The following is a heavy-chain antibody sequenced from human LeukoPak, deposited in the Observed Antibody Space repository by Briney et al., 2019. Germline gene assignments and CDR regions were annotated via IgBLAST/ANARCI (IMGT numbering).Heavy chain of an antibody. CDR3: AKVADLNCSGGSCYSDY. V-gene: IGHV3-23*01. Sequence: GGSLRLSCAASGFTFSSYAMSWVRQAPGKGLEWVSAISGSGGSTYYADSVKGRFTISRDNSKNTLYLQMNSLRAEYTAVYYCAKVADLNCSGGSCYSDYWGQGTLVTVSS. D-gene: IGHD2-15*01. CDR1: GFTFSSYA. CDR2: ISGSGGST. J-gene: IGHJ4*02.